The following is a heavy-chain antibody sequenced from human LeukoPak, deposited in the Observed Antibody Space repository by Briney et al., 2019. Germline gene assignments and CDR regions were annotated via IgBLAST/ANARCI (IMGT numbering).Heavy chain of an antibody. Sequence: SGPTLVKPTQTLTLTCTFSGFSLSTNGVGVGWIRQPPGKALEWLALICCNDDKHYSPSLKSRLTITKDASNNQVVLSMTNMDPVDTATYYCTRVIPIRRESDYWGQGTLVTVSS. CDR2: ICCNDDK. CDR3: TRVIPIRRESDY. V-gene: IGHV2-5*01. J-gene: IGHJ4*02. CDR1: GFSLSTNGVG. D-gene: IGHD3-16*02.